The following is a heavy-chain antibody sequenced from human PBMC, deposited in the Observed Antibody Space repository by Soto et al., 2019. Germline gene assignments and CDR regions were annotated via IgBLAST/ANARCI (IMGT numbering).Heavy chain of an antibody. Sequence: SVTVASKTSQFPFRSSAVPWVRQARGQRLEWIGCLDVGTGNTHYAQKFQQRVTISSDRSTNTVSMELSSLTSEDTAVYYCATGAYCSGGSCSDYYYYYYGMDLWGQGTTVTVSS. V-gene: IGHV1-58*01. D-gene: IGHD2-15*01. CDR3: ATGAYCSGGSCSDYYYYYYGMDL. J-gene: IGHJ6*02. CDR1: QFPFRSSA. CDR2: LDVGTGNT.